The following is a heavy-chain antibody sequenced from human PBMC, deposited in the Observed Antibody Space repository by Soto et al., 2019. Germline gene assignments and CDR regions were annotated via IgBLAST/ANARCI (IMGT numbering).Heavy chain of an antibody. CDR2: LTASGGST. J-gene: IGHJ1*01. CDR3: ARGAPNDFIWGSYPQF. V-gene: IGHV3-23*01. Sequence: EEQLLESGGGLVQPGGSLRLSCAASGFTFSSYAMSWVRQAPGKGLEWVSLLTASGGSTYYPDSVKGRFTISRDNPKNTLYLQMNTVRAEDTAVYYCARGAPNDFIWGSYPQFWGQGVLVTVSA. CDR1: GFTFSSYA. D-gene: IGHD3-16*01.